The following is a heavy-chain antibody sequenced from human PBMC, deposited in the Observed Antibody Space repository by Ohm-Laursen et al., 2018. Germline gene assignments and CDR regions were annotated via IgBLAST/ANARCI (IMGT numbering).Heavy chain of an antibody. CDR3: ARRANSAFPYYLDY. D-gene: IGHD1-26*01. J-gene: IGHJ4*02. CDR1: GGSFSGYY. Sequence: GTLSLTCVVYGGSFSGYYWNWIRQPPGKGLEWIGEINHSRSTKYNSSFKSRVTISVDTSKNQFSLKLSSVTAADTAVYYCARRANSAFPYYLDYWGQGTLVTVSS. V-gene: IGHV4-34*01. CDR2: INHSRST.